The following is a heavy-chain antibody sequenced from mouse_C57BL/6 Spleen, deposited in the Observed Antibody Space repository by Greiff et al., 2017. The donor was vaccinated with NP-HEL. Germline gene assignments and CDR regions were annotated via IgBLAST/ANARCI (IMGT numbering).Heavy chain of an antibody. V-gene: IGHV3-2*02. J-gene: IGHJ2*01. Sequence: EVHLVESGPGLVKPSQSLSLTCTVTGYSITSGYGWNWIRQFPGNKLEWMGYISYSGSTNYNPSLKSRISITRDTSKNQFFLQLNSVTTEDTATYYCARTARIKYWGQGTTHTVSS. CDR2: ISYSGST. D-gene: IGHD1-2*01. CDR1: GYSITSGYG. CDR3: ARTARIKY.